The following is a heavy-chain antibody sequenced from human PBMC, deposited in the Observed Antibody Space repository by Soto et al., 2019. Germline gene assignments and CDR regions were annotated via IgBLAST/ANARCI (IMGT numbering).Heavy chain of an antibody. V-gene: IGHV3-13*01. CDR3: ARGLVNHDAFDI. Sequence: QSGGSLRLSCAASGFTFSSYDMHWVRQATGKGLEWVSAIGTAGDTYYPGSVKGRFTISRENAKNSLYLQMNSLRAGDTAVYYCARGLVNHDAFDIWGQGTMVT. CDR1: GFTFSSYD. J-gene: IGHJ3*02. D-gene: IGHD3-9*01. CDR2: IGTAGDT.